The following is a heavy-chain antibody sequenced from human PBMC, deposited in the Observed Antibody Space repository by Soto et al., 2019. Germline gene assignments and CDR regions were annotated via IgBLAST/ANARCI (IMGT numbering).Heavy chain of an antibody. V-gene: IGHV1-69*12. J-gene: IGHJ4*02. Sequence: QVQLVQSGAEVKKPGSSVKVSCKASGGTFSSDSFSWVRQAPGQGLEWMGGIIPMFDTPIYAQKFQDRVTITADESTSTAYMQLSSLRSGDTAVYYCARSGGLDRDFNYWGQASLVTVSS. CDR3: ARSGGLDRDFNY. CDR1: GGTFSSDS. CDR2: IIPMFDTP. D-gene: IGHD2-15*01.